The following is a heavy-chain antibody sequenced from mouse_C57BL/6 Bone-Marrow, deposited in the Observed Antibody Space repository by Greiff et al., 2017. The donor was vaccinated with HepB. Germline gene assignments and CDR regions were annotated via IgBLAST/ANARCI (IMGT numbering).Heavy chain of an antibody. CDR1: GFNIKDYY. V-gene: IGHV14-1*01. CDR2: IDPEDGDT. D-gene: IGHD3-2*02. CDR3: TRQLRLRKAWFAY. J-gene: IGHJ3*01. Sequence: VQLQQPGAELVRPGASVKLSCTASGFNIKDYYMHWVKQRPEQGLEWIGRIDPEDGDTEYAPKFQGKATMTADTSSNTAYLQLSSLTSEDTAVYYCTRQLRLRKAWFAYWGQGTLVTVSA.